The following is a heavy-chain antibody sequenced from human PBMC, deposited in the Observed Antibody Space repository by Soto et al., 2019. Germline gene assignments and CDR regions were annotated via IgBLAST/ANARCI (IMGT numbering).Heavy chain of an antibody. D-gene: IGHD2-2*02. J-gene: IGHJ6*01. CDR2: ISGSGDST. V-gene: IGHV3-23*01. CDR3: AQQRYCSTTRCYTPSFYYGIDV. CDR1: GFTFSSYA. Sequence: EAQVLQSGGGSVQPGGSLRLSCVASGFTFSSYAMTWVRQAPGKGLEWVSGISGSGDSTYYADSVKGRFTISRDNSKNTLHLQMNSLRVEDTAVYYCAQQRYCSTTRCYTPSFYYGIDVW.